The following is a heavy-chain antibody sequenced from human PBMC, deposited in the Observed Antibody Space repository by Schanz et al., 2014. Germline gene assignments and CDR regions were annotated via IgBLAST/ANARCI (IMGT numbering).Heavy chain of an antibody. J-gene: IGHJ4*02. V-gene: IGHV3-48*01. CDR3: ARDRRNADLDY. CDR2: ISSSSSTI. Sequence: EVQLLESGGGLVQPGGSLRLSCAASGFTFSTYAMAWVRQAPGKGLEWVAYISSSSSTIHYADSVKGRFTISRDNAKNSLYLEMNSLRAEDTALYYCARDRRNADLDYWGQGTLVTVSS. CDR1: GFTFSTYA. D-gene: IGHD1-1*01.